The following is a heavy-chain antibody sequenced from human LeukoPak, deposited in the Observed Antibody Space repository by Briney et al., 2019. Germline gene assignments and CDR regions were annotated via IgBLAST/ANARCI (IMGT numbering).Heavy chain of an antibody. V-gene: IGHV3-30*18. D-gene: IGHD6-13*01. J-gene: IGHJ4*02. Sequence: GGSLRLSCAASGFTFSSYGMHGVRQAPGKGLEGVAVISYDGSNKYYADSVKGRFTISRDNSKNTLYLQMNSLRAEDTAVYYCAKDRHSSSWYLFWFDYRGQGTLVTASS. CDR1: GFTFSSYG. CDR2: ISYDGSNK. CDR3: AKDRHSSSWYLFWFDY.